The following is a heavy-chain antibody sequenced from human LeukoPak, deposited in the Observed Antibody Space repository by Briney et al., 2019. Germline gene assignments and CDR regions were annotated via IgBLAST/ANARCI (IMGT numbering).Heavy chain of an antibody. V-gene: IGHV4-59*10. D-gene: IGHD6-19*01. CDR1: GDSINDYY. CDR2: IHISGAT. CDR3: GRRDFTSAWDFDF. Sequence: PSETLSLTCALSGDSINDYYWSWIRQPAGKGLEWIGQIHISGATKYKPSLQSRLTMSVDTSRNQLSLELNFVTAADTATYYCGRRDFTSAWDFDFWGPGTLVTVSS. J-gene: IGHJ4*02.